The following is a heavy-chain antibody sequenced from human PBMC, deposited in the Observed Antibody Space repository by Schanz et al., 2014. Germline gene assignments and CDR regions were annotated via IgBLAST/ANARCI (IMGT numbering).Heavy chain of an antibody. CDR1: GYTFTSYY. Sequence: QVQLVQSGAEVKKPGASVKVSCKASGYTFTSYYMHSVRQATGQGLEWMGWMNPTTGNRGYAQNFQGRVTMTRDTSTSTVNMELSSLRSEDTAVYYCARGGFFDSTSFDSWGQGTLVTVSS. V-gene: IGHV1-46*03. CDR3: ARGGFFDSTSFDS. CDR2: MNPTTGNR. J-gene: IGHJ4*02. D-gene: IGHD2-2*01.